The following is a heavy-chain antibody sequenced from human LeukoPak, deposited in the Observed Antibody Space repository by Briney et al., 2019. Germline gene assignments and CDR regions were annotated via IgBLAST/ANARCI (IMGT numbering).Heavy chain of an antibody. V-gene: IGHV4-34*01. J-gene: IGHJ4*02. CDR1: GDSFSAYF. Sequence: SETLSLTCAVYGDSFSAYFWKWLRQAPGKPLEYIGEINHGGSSHYNPSLQTRVTLSVATSKNQFSLKLTSVTAADTAVYFCARGSSFDGYCSAGACDAGYYDSWGQGTPVTVSS. CDR2: INHGGSS. CDR3: ARGSSFDGYCSAGACDAGYYDS. D-gene: IGHD2-15*01.